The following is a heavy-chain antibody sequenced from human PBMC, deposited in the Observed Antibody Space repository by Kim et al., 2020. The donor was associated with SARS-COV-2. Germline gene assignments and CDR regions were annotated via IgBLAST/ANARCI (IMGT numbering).Heavy chain of an antibody. D-gene: IGHD1-26*01. CDR3: ARHSGSYYVFDY. J-gene: IGHJ4*02. Sequence: NYSPSFQGHVTISADKSISTAYLQWSSLKASDTAMYYCARHSGSYYVFDYWGQGTLVTVSS. V-gene: IGHV5-10-1*01.